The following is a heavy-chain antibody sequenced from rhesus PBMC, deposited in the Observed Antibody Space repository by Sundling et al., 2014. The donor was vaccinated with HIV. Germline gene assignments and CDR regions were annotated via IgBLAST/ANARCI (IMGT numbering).Heavy chain of an antibody. D-gene: IGHD3-16*01. CDR2: ISGTTGNT. CDR3: ASNEYYSGSFYHSDH. V-gene: IGHV4-165*01. J-gene: IGHJ4*01. CDR1: NGSFSGYY. Sequence: QVQLQESGPGLVKPSETLSLICSVSNGSFSGYYWGWIRQPPGKGLEWIGFISGTTGNTDYNPSLKTRVSISIDTSKNQFSLRVTSVTAADTAVYYCASNEYYSGSFYHSDHWGQGVLVTVSS.